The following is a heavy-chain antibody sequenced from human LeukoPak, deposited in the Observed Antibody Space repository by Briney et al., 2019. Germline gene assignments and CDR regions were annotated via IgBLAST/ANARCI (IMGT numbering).Heavy chain of an antibody. Sequence: KPSETLSLTCTVSGGSISSYYWSWIRQPPGKGLEWIGYIYTSGNTNYNPSHKNRVTISVDTSKNQFSLKLSSVTAADTAVYYCARSYSGSYLDYWGQGTLVTVSS. CDR3: ARSYSGSYLDY. V-gene: IGHV4-4*09. CDR2: IYTSGNT. J-gene: IGHJ4*02. CDR1: GGSISSYY. D-gene: IGHD1-26*01.